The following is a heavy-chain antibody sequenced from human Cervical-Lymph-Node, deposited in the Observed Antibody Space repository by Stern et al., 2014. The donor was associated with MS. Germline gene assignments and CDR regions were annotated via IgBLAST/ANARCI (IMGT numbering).Heavy chain of an antibody. V-gene: IGHV1-69*01. CDR3: ARGPYNRDFFEY. D-gene: IGHD1-1*01. CDR2: ITPVVGTA. J-gene: IGHJ4*02. CDR1: GGTFSSYG. Sequence: VQLEESGAEVRKPGSSVKVSCKASGGTFSSYGISWVRQAPGQGLEWMGGITPVVGTADYADHVQGRVTIPADGSTSTAYMELSSLTSADTAVYYCARGPYNRDFFEYWGQGTLVTVSS.